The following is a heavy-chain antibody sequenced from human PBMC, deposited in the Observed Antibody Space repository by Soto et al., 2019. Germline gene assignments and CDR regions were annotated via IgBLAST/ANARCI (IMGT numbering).Heavy chain of an antibody. J-gene: IGHJ4*02. D-gene: IGHD3-3*01. Sequence: EVQLVESGGAVVQPGGSLRLSCAASGFTFDDFSMHWVRQAPGKGLEWVSLIGRDGIYTYYADSVKGRFTISRDNSKNFLYMQMHSLRTEDTAFYLCAKDPHEASWTAFDYWGQGTLVTVSS. CDR3: AKDPHEASWTAFDY. V-gene: IGHV3-43*01. CDR2: IGRDGIYT. CDR1: GFTFDDFS.